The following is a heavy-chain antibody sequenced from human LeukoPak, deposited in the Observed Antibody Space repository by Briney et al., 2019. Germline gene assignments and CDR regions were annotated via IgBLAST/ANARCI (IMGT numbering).Heavy chain of an antibody. Sequence: SETLSLTCAVYGGSFSGYYWSWIRQPPGKGLEWIGEINHSGSTNYNPSLKSRVTISVDTSKNQFSLKLSSVTAADTAVYYCARAVIHDSSGWGYYFDYWGQGTLVTVSS. V-gene: IGHV4-34*01. CDR2: INHSGST. J-gene: IGHJ4*02. D-gene: IGHD6-19*01. CDR1: GGSFSGYY. CDR3: ARAVIHDSSGWGYYFDY.